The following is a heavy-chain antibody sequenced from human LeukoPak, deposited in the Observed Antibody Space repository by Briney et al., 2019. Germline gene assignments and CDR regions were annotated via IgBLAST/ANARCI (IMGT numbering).Heavy chain of an antibody. CDR1: GFTFSSYG. V-gene: IGHV3-23*01. D-gene: IGHD2-21*01. J-gene: IGHJ4*02. CDR2: ISGSGGST. CDR3: ARAPVTSCRGAYCYPFDY. Sequence: PGGSLRLSCAASGFTFSSYGMSWVRQAPGKGLEWVSAISGSGGSTYYADSVKGRFTISRDNSKNTLYLQMNSLRVEDAAVYYCARAPVTSCRGAYCYPFDYWGQGTLVTVSS.